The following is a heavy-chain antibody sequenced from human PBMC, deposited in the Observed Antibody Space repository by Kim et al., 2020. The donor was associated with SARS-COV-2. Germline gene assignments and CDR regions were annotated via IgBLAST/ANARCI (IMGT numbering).Heavy chain of an antibody. CDR3: ARHPAAAIYYYYYYGMDV. D-gene: IGHD6-13*01. Sequence: ASVKVSCKASGYTFTSYDINWVRQATGQGLEWMGWMNPNSGNTGYAQKFQGRVTMTRNTSISTAYMELSSLRSEDTAVYYCARHPAAAIYYYYYYGMDVWGQGNTVTVSS. CDR2: MNPNSGNT. J-gene: IGHJ6*02. V-gene: IGHV1-8*01. CDR1: GYTFTSYD.